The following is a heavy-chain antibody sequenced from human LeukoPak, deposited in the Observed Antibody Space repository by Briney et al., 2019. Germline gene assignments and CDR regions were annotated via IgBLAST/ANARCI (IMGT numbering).Heavy chain of an antibody. CDR3: AKDSRAAPGRGWFDP. Sequence: PGGSLRLSCAASGFSFSSYSMKWVRQAPGKGLEWVSSISSSSNYIYYADSVKGRFTISRDNAKNSLYLQMNSLRAEDTALYYCAKDSRAAPGRGWFDPWGQGTLVTVSS. CDR1: GFSFSSYS. V-gene: IGHV3-21*04. D-gene: IGHD6-13*01. CDR2: ISSSSNYI. J-gene: IGHJ5*02.